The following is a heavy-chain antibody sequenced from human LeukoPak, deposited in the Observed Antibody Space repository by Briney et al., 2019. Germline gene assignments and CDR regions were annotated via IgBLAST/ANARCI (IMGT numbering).Heavy chain of an antibody. CDR2: INWNGGST. CDR3: ARGDYYGSGSYFSPLGY. CDR1: GFTFDDYG. V-gene: IGHV3-20*04. J-gene: IGHJ4*02. D-gene: IGHD3-10*01. Sequence: GGSLRLSCAASGFTFDDYGMSWVRQAPGKGLEWVSGINWNGGSTVYADSVKGRFTISRDNAKNSLYLQMNSLRAEDTALYYCARGDYYGSGSYFSPLGYWGQGTLVTVSS.